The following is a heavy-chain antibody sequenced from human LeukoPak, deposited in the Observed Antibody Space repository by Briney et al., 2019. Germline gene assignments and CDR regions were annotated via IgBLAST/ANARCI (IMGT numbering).Heavy chain of an antibody. Sequence: ASVKVSCKASGYTFTSYYMHWVRQAPGQGLEWMGLINPSGGSTGHAQKFQGRVTMTRDTSTSTVYMELSSLRSEDTAVYYCARAATAYCSGGPSCTVSFFDYWGQGTLVTVSS. D-gene: IGHD2-15*01. J-gene: IGHJ4*02. CDR3: ARAATAYCSGGPSCTVSFFDY. CDR2: INPSGGST. V-gene: IGHV1-46*01. CDR1: GYTFTSYY.